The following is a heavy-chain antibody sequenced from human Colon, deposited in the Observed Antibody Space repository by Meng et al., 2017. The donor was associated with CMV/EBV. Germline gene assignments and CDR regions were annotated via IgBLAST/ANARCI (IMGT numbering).Heavy chain of an antibody. V-gene: IGHV1-69*05. J-gene: IGHJ6*02. CDR1: GGTFSSYA. CDR2: IIPIFGTA. CDR3: ARDRCSSTSCYPPYGMDV. Sequence: SVKVSCKASGGTFSSYAISWVRQAPGQGLEWMGGIIPIFGTANYAQKFQGRVAMTRDTSVSTAYMELSSLRSDDSAIYYCARDRCSSTSCYPPYGMDVWGQGTTVTVSS. D-gene: IGHD2-2*01.